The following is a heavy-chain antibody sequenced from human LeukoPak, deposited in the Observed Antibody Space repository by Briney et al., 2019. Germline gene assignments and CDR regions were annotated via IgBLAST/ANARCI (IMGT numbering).Heavy chain of an antibody. CDR1: GYTFTGYY. D-gene: IGHD6-19*01. CDR3: ARNSVDSSGWYPIPLDY. J-gene: IGHJ4*02. Sequence: ASVKVSCKASGYTFTGYYMHWVRQAPGQGLEWMGWINPNSGGTNYAQKFQGRVTMTRDTSISTAYMELSRLRSDDTAVYYCARNSVDSSGWYPIPLDYWDQGTLVTVSS. V-gene: IGHV1-2*02. CDR2: INPNSGGT.